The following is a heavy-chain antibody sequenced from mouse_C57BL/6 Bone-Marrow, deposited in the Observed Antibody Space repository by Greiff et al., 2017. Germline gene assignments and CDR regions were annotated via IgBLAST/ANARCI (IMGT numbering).Heavy chain of an antibody. CDR1: GYSITSDY. V-gene: IGHV3-8*01. CDR2: ISYSGST. D-gene: IGHD1-1*01. J-gene: IGHJ1*03. CDR3: ARENYYYGSSYGWYFDV. Sequence: EVQLQQSGPGLAKPSQTLSLTCSVTGYSITSDYWNWIRKFPGNKLEYMGYISYSGSTYYNPSLNSRISITRDTSKNQYYLQLNSVTTEDTATYYCARENYYYGSSYGWYFDVWGTGTTVTVSS.